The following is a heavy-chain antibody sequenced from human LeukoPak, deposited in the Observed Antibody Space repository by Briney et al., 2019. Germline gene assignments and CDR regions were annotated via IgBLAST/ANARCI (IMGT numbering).Heavy chain of an antibody. D-gene: IGHD2-15*01. CDR3: ARSISVAAMAADY. J-gene: IGHJ4*02. CDR2: ISAYNGNT. V-gene: IGHV1-18*04. Sequence: ASVKVSCKASGYTFTDYYMHWVRQAPGQGLEWMGWISAYNGNTNYAQKLQGRVTMTTDTSTSTAYMELRSLRSDDTAVYYCARSISVAAMAADYWGQGTLVTVSS. CDR1: GYTFTDYY.